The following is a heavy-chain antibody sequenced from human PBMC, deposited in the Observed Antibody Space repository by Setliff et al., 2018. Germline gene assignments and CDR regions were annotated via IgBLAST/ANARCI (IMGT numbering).Heavy chain of an antibody. J-gene: IGHJ4*02. Sequence: GGSLRLSCEASGFTFDDHTMHWVRQVPGRGLEWISIISWDGVSAEYADSVKGRFTVFRDSSKNTLYLQMSSLRPDDAAMYYCARDLFRNSGGLYCWGQGTLVTVSS. D-gene: IGHD2-21*01. CDR3: ARDLFRNSGGLYC. V-gene: IGHV3-43*01. CDR2: ISWDGVSA. CDR1: GFTFDDHT.